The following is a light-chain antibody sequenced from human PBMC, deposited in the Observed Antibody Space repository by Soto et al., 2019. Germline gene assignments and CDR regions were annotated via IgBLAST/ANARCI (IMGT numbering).Light chain of an antibody. V-gene: IGLV1-40*01. CDR2: SDT. J-gene: IGLJ2*01. Sequence: QSVLTQPPSVSGATGQRVTISCTGSNSNIGAGFGVQWYQQFPRTAPRLLIYSDTNRPSGVPDRFSASKSGTSASLAITGLRAEDEADYYCQSFDISVRSLIFGVRTKLTVL. CDR3: QSFDISVRSLI. CDR1: NSNIGAGFG.